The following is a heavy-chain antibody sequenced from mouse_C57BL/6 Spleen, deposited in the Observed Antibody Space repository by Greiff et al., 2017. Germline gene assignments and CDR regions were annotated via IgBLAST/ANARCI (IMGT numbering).Heavy chain of an antibody. CDR2: IDPSDSYT. D-gene: IGHD1-1*01. J-gene: IGHJ4*01. CDR3: ARRDYYGNRDMDY. CDR1: GYTFTSYW. Sequence: QVQLQQPGAELVMPGASVKLSCKASGYTFTSYWMHWVKQRPGQGLEWIGEIDPSDSYTNYNQKFKGKSTLTVDKSSSTAYMQLSSLTSEDSAVYYCARRDYYGNRDMDYWGQGTSVTVSS. V-gene: IGHV1-69*01.